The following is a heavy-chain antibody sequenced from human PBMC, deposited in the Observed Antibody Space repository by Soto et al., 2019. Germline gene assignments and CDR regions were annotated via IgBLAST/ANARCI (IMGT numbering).Heavy chain of an antibody. D-gene: IGHD6-19*01. J-gene: IGHJ4*02. CDR2: IHTSGNT. Sequence: SETLSPTCSVSADSISIYYWSCIRQPAGKGLEWIGRIHTSGNTNYNPSLKSPVTMSVDMSENQFSLKLTSVTAADTAVYYCARLGVAGKDHWGQGTLVTVSS. V-gene: IGHV4-4*07. CDR1: ADSISIYY. CDR3: ARLGVAGKDH.